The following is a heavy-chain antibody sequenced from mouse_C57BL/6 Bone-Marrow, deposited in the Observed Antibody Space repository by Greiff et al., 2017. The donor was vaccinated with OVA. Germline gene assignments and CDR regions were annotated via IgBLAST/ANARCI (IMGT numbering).Heavy chain of an antibody. Sequence: QVQLQQPGAELVKPGASVQLSCKASGYTFTSYWMHWVKQRPGQGLEWIGMIHPNSGSTNYNEKFKSKATLTVDKSSSTAYMQLSSLTSEDSAVYFCASSYYYGSSPSDYWGQGTTLTVSS. J-gene: IGHJ2*01. V-gene: IGHV1-64*01. D-gene: IGHD1-1*01. CDR1: GYTFTSYW. CDR2: IHPNSGST. CDR3: ASSYYYGSSPSDY.